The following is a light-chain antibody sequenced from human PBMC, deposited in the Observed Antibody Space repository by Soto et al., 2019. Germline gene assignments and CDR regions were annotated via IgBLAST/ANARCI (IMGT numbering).Light chain of an antibody. V-gene: IGKV3-20*01. CDR3: QQYATSPWT. Sequence: EIVLTQSPDTLSVSAGEGATLSCRASQSVSSSYLAWYQQKPGQAPRLLIYGASSRALGIPDRFSGSGSGTDFTLTITRLGPEDFAVYYCQQYATSPWTFGQGTKVEVK. CDR2: GAS. CDR1: QSVSSSY. J-gene: IGKJ1*01.